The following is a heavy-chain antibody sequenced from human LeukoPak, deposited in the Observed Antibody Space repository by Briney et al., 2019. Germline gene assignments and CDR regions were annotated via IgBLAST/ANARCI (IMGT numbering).Heavy chain of an antibody. D-gene: IGHD3-3*01. Sequence: GRSLRLSCAASGFTFSSYGMHWVRQAPGKGLEWVAVISYDGSNKYYADSVKGRFTISRDNSKNTLYLQMNSLRAEDTAVYYCAKGLGDDFWSGALDYWGQGTLVTVSS. CDR1: GFTFSSYG. V-gene: IGHV3-30*18. CDR2: ISYDGSNK. J-gene: IGHJ4*02. CDR3: AKGLGDDFWSGALDY.